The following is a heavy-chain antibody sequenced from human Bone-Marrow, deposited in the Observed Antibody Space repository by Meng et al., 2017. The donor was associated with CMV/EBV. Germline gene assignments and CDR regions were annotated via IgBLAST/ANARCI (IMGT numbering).Heavy chain of an antibody. Sequence: GESLKISCAASGFIVSSNYMSWVRQAPGKGLEWVSVIYSDGTTYTADSLKGRFTISRDNFKNTLYLQMNSLRAEDTAVYYCASMVGGGYFDYWGQGTLVTFSS. CDR2: IYSDGTT. CDR1: GFIVSSNY. D-gene: IGHD4-23*01. V-gene: IGHV3-53*01. CDR3: ASMVGGGYFDY. J-gene: IGHJ4*02.